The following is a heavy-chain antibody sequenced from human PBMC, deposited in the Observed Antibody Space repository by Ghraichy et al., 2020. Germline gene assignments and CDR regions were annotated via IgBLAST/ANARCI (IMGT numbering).Heavy chain of an antibody. CDR1: EFTFGDYY. Sequence: GGSLRLSCVASEFTFGDYYMTWIRQAPGEGLEWLSSISDNRRNSNYADSVQGRFTISRDNGKGTLFLRMNSLRVEDTAIYYCARVDNTVYYGNSGYTFFDLWGQGTRVTVS. J-gene: IGHJ4*02. V-gene: IGHV3-11*06. CDR3: ARVDNTVYYGNSGYTFFDL. CDR2: ISDNRRNS. D-gene: IGHD3-22*01.